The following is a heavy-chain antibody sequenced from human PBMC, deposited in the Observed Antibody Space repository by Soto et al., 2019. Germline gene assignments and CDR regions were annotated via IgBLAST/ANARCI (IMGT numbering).Heavy chain of an antibody. D-gene: IGHD4-17*01. J-gene: IGHJ4*02. CDR3: ANRVRNGDPLFDY. Sequence: QLQLQESGPGLVKPSETLSLTCTVSGGSISSSSYYWGWIRQPPGKGLEWIGSIYYSGSTYYNPSLKSRVTIPVDTSKNRFSLTLSSVTAADTAVYYCANRVRNGDPLFDYWGQGTLVTVSS. CDR2: IYYSGST. CDR1: GGSISSSSYY. V-gene: IGHV4-39*01.